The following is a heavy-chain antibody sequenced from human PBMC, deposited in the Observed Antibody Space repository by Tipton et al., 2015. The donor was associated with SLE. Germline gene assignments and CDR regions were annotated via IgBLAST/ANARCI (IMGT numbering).Heavy chain of an antibody. Sequence: SLRLSCAASGFTFSSYIMNWVRQAPGKGLEWVSSISSGSSHIYYADSVKGRFTISRDNAKNSLYLQIHTLRAEDTAVYYCARDPPGYYYMDVWGKGTTVTVSS. V-gene: IGHV3-21*01. CDR1: GFTFSSYI. CDR2: ISSGSSHI. D-gene: IGHD1-14*01. J-gene: IGHJ6*03. CDR3: ARDPPGYYYMDV.